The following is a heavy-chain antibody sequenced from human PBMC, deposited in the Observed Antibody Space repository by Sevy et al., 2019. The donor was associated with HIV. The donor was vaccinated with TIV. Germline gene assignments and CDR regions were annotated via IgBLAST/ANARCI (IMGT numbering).Heavy chain of an antibody. CDR3: ARARRVTTVYYYYGMDV. CDR1: GYSFTDYY. D-gene: IGHD5-18*01. V-gene: IGHV1-2*02. CDR2: INPKNDVT. J-gene: IGHJ6*02. Sequence: ASVKVSCKASGYSFTDYYMHWVRHAPGQGLEWMAWINPKNDVTNYAQKFQGRVTMTRDTSTSTAYLELTRLRSDDTAVYYCARARRVTTVYYYYGMDVWGQGPRSPSP.